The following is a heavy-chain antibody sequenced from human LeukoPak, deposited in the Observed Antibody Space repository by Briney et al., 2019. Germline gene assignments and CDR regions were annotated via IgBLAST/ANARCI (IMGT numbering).Heavy chain of an antibody. CDR3: ARRDRGDY. D-gene: IGHD1-14*01. CDR1: GFTFSSYA. J-gene: IGHJ4*02. V-gene: IGHV3-30-3*01. CDR2: ISYDGSNK. Sequence: GGSLRLSCAASGFTFSSYAMHWVRQAPGKGLEWVAVISYDGSNKYYADSVKGRFTISRDNAKNSLYLQMNSLRVEDTAVYYCARRDRGDYWGQGTLVTVSS.